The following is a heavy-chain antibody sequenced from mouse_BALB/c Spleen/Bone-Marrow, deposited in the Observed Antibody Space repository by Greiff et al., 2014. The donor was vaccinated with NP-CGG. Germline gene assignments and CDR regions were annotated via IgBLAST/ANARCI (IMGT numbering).Heavy chain of an antibody. J-gene: IGHJ2*01. V-gene: IGHV14-3*02. CDR1: GFNIKDTY. CDR3: ARVQLLRSRGLDH. Sequence: VQLKESGAELVKPGASVKLSCTASGFNIKDTYMHWVKQRPEQGLEWIGRIDLANGNTKYDPKFQGKATITADTSSNTAYLQLSSLTSEDTAVYYCARVQLLRSRGLDHWGQGTTLTVSS. D-gene: IGHD1-1*01. CDR2: IDLANGNT.